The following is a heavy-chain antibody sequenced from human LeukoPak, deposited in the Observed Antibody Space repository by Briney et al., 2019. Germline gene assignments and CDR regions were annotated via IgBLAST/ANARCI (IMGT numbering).Heavy chain of an antibody. J-gene: IGHJ3*02. CDR2: INHSGST. D-gene: IGHD3-9*01. V-gene: IGHV4-34*01. Sequence: SETLSLTCAVYGGSFSGYYWSCIRQPPGKGLEWIGEINHSGSTNYNPSLKSRVTISVDTSKNQFSPKLSSVTAADTAVYYCARALPYYDILTGYPNAFDIWGQGTMVTVSS. CDR3: ARALPYYDILTGYPNAFDI. CDR1: GGSFSGYY.